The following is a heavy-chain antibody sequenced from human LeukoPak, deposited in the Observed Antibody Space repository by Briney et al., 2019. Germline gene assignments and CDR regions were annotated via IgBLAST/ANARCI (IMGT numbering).Heavy chain of an antibody. Sequence: GASVKVSCKASGYTFTYRYLHWVRQAPGQALEWMGWITPFNGNTNYAQKFQDRVIITRDRSMSTAYMELSSLRSEDTAMYYCASSVSGYSSYFDYWGQGTLVTVSS. D-gene: IGHD3-22*01. CDR1: GYTFTYRY. CDR3: ASSVSGYSSYFDY. CDR2: ITPFNGNT. J-gene: IGHJ4*02. V-gene: IGHV1-45*02.